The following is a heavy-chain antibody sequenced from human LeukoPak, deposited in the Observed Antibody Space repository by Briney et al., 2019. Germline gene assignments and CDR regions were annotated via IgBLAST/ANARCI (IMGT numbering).Heavy chain of an antibody. CDR3: ARVDDILTGYLPFDY. V-gene: IGHV3-48*04. Sequence: GGSLRLSCAASGFTFSSYSMNWVRQAPGKGLEWVSYISSSSSTIYYADSVKGPFTISRDNAKNSLYLQMNSLRAEDTAAYYCARVDDILTGYLPFDYWGQGTLVTVSS. CDR1: GFTFSSYS. CDR2: ISSSSSTI. J-gene: IGHJ4*02. D-gene: IGHD3-9*01.